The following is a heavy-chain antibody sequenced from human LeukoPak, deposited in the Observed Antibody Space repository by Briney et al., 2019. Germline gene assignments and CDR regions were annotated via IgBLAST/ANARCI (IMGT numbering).Heavy chain of an antibody. V-gene: IGHV1-2*02. D-gene: IGHD2-2*01. CDR2: INPNSGGT. Sequence: GASVEVSCKASGYTFTGYYMHWVRQAPGQGLEWMGWINPNSGGTNYAQKFQGRVTMTRDTSISTAYMEPSRLRSDDTAVYYCARLDCSSTSCSRDYWGQGTLVTVSS. CDR3: ARLDCSSTSCSRDY. J-gene: IGHJ4*02. CDR1: GYTFTGYY.